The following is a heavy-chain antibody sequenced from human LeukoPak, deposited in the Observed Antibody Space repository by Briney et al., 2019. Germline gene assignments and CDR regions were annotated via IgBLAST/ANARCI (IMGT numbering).Heavy chain of an antibody. CDR1: GFTFSSYG. CDR2: IRYDGDNK. CDR3: ALLGRGQYYYMDV. J-gene: IGHJ6*03. V-gene: IGHV3-30*02. D-gene: IGHD3-16*01. Sequence: PGGSLRLSCAASGFTFSSYGMHWVRQAPGKGLEWVAFIRYDGDNKYYVDSVKGRFTISRDNSKNTLYLQMNSLRAEDTAVYYCALLGRGQYYYMDVWGKGTTVTVSS.